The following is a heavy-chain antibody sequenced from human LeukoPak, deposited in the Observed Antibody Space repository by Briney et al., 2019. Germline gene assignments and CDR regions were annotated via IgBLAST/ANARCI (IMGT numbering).Heavy chain of an antibody. CDR2: ISGYNGNT. Sequence: ASVQVSCKASGYTFTSYGISWVRQAPGQGLEWMGWISGYNGNTNYAQKLQGRVTMTTDTSTSTAYMELRSLISDDTAIYYCARQVDTTMALPDYWGQGTLVTVSS. J-gene: IGHJ4*02. CDR1: GYTFTSYG. V-gene: IGHV1-18*01. CDR3: ARQVDTTMALPDY. D-gene: IGHD5-18*01.